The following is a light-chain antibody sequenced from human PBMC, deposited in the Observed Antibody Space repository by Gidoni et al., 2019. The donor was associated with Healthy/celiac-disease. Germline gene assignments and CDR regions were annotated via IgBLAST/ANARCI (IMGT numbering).Light chain of an antibody. CDR1: QSLLHSNGYNY. V-gene: IGKV2-28*01. Sequence: EIVMTQSPLSLPVTPGEPASISCRSSQSLLHSNGYNYLDWYLQKPGQSPQLLIYLGSNRASGVPDRVSGRGSGTDCTLKISRVEAEDVGVYYCMQALQTPITFGQGTRLEIK. J-gene: IGKJ5*01. CDR3: MQALQTPIT. CDR2: LGS.